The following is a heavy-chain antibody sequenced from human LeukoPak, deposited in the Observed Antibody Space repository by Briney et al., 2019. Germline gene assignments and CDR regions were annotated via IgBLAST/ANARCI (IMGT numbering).Heavy chain of an antibody. J-gene: IGHJ4*02. CDR2: IYTSGST. CDR1: GGSISSYY. V-gene: IGHV4-4*07. CDR3: ARASWLGGCDYCFDY. Sequence: SETLSLTCTVSGGSISSYYWSWIRQPAGKGLEWIGRIYTSGSTNYNPSLKSRVTMSVDTSKNQFSLKLSSVTAADTAVYYCARASWLGGCDYCFDYWGQGTLVTVSS. D-gene: IGHD5-12*01.